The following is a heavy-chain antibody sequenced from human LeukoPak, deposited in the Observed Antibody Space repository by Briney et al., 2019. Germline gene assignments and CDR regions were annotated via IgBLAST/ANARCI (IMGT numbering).Heavy chain of an antibody. J-gene: IGHJ5*02. Sequence: ASVKVSCKASGYTFTSYGISWVRQAPGQGLEWMGWISAYNGNTNYAQKLQGRVTMTTDTSTSTAYMELRSLRSDDTAVYYCARDYSPNLDYDSSGYEFDPWGQGTLVTVSS. V-gene: IGHV1-18*01. CDR1: GYTFTSYG. CDR2: ISAYNGNT. D-gene: IGHD3-22*01. CDR3: ARDYSPNLDYDSSGYEFDP.